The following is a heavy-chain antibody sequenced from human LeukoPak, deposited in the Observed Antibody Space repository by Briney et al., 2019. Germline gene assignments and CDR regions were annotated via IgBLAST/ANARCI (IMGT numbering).Heavy chain of an antibody. V-gene: IGHV3-30*02. CDR3: AKPARGGAARPTYYYYYMDV. Sequence: PGGSLRLSCAASGFTFSSYGMHWVRQAPGKGLEWVAFIRYDGSNQYYADSVMGRFTISRDNSKNTLYLQMNSLRAEDTAVYYCAKPARGGAARPTYYYYYMDVWGKGTTVTVSS. CDR1: GFTFSSYG. D-gene: IGHD6-6*01. J-gene: IGHJ6*03. CDR2: IRYDGSNQ.